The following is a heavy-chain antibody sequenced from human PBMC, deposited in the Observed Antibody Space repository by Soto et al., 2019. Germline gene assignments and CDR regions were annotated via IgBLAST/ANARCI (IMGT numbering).Heavy chain of an antibody. CDR2: IYYSGST. V-gene: IGHV4-39*01. D-gene: IGHD6-13*01. CDR3: ARHKDTSNWYLLTDY. J-gene: IGHJ4*02. Sequence: PSETLSLTCTVSGCSVSSTSHYWCWIRQPPGKGLEWIGNIYYSGSTYYNPSLKSRVTISVDTSKNQFSLKLYSVAAADTAVYYCARHKDTSNWYLLTDYWGQGTLVTVSS. CDR1: GCSVSSTSHY.